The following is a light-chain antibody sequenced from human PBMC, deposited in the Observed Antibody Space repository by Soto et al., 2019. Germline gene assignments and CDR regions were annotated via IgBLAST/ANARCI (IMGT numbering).Light chain of an antibody. Sequence: IQLTQSPASLSASVGERVTITCRASQDIRGALAWYQQSPGEAPQLLIYDASTLESGVPSRFSGSSSGTHFTLTIRSRQPEDFATYYCQQFLSYPITFGQGTRLEI. CDR3: QQFLSYPIT. V-gene: IGKV1-13*02. CDR2: DAS. J-gene: IGKJ5*01. CDR1: QDIRGA.